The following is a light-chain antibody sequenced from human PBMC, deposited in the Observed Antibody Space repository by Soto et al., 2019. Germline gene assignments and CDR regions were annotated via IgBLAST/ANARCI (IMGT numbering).Light chain of an antibody. CDR1: SSDVGGYNY. Sequence: QSVLTQPASVSGSPGQSITISCTGTSSDVGGYNYVSWYQQYPGKAPKLMIYEVSNRPSGVSNRFSGSKSSNTASLTISGLQAEDEADYYCSSYASSSTLVFGGGTKLTVL. CDR2: EVS. V-gene: IGLV2-14*01. J-gene: IGLJ3*02. CDR3: SSYASSSTLV.